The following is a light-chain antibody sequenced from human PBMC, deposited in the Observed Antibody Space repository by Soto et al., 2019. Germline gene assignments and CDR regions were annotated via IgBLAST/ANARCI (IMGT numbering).Light chain of an antibody. CDR2: GPS. CDR3: QQYNNLWT. Sequence: IVMTQSPDTLSVSPGERATLSCRASQSVSSNLAWYQQKPGQAPRLLIYGPSTRATGIPARFSGSGSGTEFTLTISSLQAEDFAVYYCQQYNNLWTFGQGTKVEIK. V-gene: IGKV3D-15*01. J-gene: IGKJ1*01. CDR1: QSVSSN.